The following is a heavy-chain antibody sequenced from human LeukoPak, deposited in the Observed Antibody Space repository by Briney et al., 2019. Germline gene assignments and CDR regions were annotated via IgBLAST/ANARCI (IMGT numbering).Heavy chain of an antibody. D-gene: IGHD6-13*01. V-gene: IGHV4-59*08. CDR2: GST. CDR3: ARRVAAAGTSDWFDP. Sequence: GSTNYNPSLKSRVTISVDTSKNQFSLKLSSVTAADTAVYYCARRVAAAGTSDWFDPWGQGTLVTVSS. J-gene: IGHJ5*02.